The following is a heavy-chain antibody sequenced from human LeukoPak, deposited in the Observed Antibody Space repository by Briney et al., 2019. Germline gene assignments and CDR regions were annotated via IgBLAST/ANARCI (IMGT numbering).Heavy chain of an antibody. CDR3: ARSPDPVVPAATLDY. D-gene: IGHD2-2*01. Sequence: ASVKVSCKASGYTFTGYYIHWVRQAPGQGLEWMGWISAYNGNTNYAQKLQGRVTMTTDTSTSTAYMKLRSLRSDDTAVYYCARSPDPVVPAATLDYWGQGTLVTVSS. CDR1: GYTFTGYY. J-gene: IGHJ4*02. CDR2: ISAYNGNT. V-gene: IGHV1-18*04.